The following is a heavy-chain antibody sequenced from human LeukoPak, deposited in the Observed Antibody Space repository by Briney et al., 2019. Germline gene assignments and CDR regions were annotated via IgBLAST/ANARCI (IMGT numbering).Heavy chain of an antibody. D-gene: IGHD6-19*01. CDR2: IYYSGST. CDR3: ARGIAVAGTYDY. J-gene: IGHJ4*02. V-gene: IGHV4-31*03. CDR1: GGSISSGGYY. Sequence: SQTLSLTCTVSGGSISSGGYYWSWIRQHPGKGLEWIGYIYYSGSTYYNPSLKSRVTISVDTSKNQFSLKLGSVTAADTAVYYCARGIAVAGTYDYWGQGTLVTVSS.